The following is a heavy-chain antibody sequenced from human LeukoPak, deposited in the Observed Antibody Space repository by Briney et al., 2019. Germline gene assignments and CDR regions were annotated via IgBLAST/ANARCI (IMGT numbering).Heavy chain of an antibody. V-gene: IGHV4-59*01. CDR3: ARYYYGSGSYFDY. Sequence: SETLSLTCTVSGGSISSYYWSWIRQPPGKGLEWIGYIYYSGSTNYNPSLKSRVTISVDTSKNQFSLKLSSVTAADTAVYYCARYYYGSGSYFDYWGQGTLVTVSS. J-gene: IGHJ4*02. D-gene: IGHD3-10*01. CDR2: IYYSGST. CDR1: GGSISSYY.